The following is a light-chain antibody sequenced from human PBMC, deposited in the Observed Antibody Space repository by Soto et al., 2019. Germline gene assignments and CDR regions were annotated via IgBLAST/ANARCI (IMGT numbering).Light chain of an antibody. CDR2: AAS. CDR3: QHYGPWPGYT. Sequence: EIVLTQSPGTLSLSPGERATLSCRASQSVTSIDFAWYQQKPGQAPRLLIYAASNRATGIPDRFIGSGSVTNFTLTITRLEPEDFAVYYCQHYGPWPGYTFGQGTKLEI. J-gene: IGKJ2*01. CDR1: QSVTSID. V-gene: IGKV3-20*01.